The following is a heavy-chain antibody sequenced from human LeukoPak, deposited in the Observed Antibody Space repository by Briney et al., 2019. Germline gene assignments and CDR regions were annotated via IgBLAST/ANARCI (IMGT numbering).Heavy chain of an antibody. D-gene: IGHD3-16*01. V-gene: IGHV3-23*01. CDR1: GFTFSSYA. CDR2: ITGTGHIT. J-gene: IGHJ4*02. Sequence: GGSLRLSCAASGFTFSSYAMSWVRQAPGKGLEWVSVITGTGHITYYADSVKGRFTISRDNSKNTLYLQMNSLRAEDTALYYCARDRLGAMLFFDSWGQGTLVTVSS. CDR3: ARDRLGAMLFFDS.